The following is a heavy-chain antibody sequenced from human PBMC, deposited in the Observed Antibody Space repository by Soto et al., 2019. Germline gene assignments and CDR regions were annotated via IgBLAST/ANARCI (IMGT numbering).Heavy chain of an antibody. CDR1: GFPFSSRA. CDR3: AEWARYCSGADCRA. D-gene: IGHD2-15*01. V-gene: IGHV3-23*01. Sequence: EVQLLESGGGLVQPGGSLRLSCAASGFPFSSRAMSWVSQAPGKGLEWVSAISGSGTITYYADSVKGRFTISRDTSKNTLYLQMNSLRADGTAVYYCAEWARYCSGADCRAWGQGTLVTVSS. CDR2: ISGSGTIT. J-gene: IGHJ5*02.